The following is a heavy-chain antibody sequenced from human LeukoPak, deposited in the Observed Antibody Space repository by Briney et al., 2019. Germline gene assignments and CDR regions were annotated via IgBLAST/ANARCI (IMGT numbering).Heavy chain of an antibody. V-gene: IGHV4-61*01. CDR3: AGTVGAPNWFDP. CDR1: GGSISSGSYY. CDR2: IYYSGST. Sequence: SQTLSLTCTVSGGSISSGSYYWSWIRQPPGKGLEWIGYIYYSGSTNYNPSLKSRVTISVDTSKNQFSLKLSSVTAADTAVYYCAGTVGAPNWFDPWGQGTLVTVSS. J-gene: IGHJ5*02. D-gene: IGHD1-26*01.